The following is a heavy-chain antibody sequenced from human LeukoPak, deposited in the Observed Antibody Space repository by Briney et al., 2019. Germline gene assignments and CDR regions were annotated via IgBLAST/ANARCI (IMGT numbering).Heavy chain of an antibody. CDR2: TSYDGSNK. V-gene: IGHV3-30-3*01. CDR3: ARAPSGYYYVFDSYFDY. Sequence: GRSLRLSCAASGFTFSNYAMHWVRQAPGKGLEWVAVTSYDGSNKYYADSVKGRFTISRDNSKNTLYLQMNSLRAEDTAVYHCARAPSGYYYVFDSYFDYWGQGTLVTVSS. CDR1: GFTFSNYA. J-gene: IGHJ4*02. D-gene: IGHD3-22*01.